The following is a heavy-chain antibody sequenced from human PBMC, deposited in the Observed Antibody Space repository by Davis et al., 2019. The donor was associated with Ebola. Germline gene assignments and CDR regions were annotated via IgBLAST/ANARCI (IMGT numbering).Heavy chain of an antibody. CDR1: GYTFTIYG. V-gene: IGHV1-18*01. CDR3: ARSRAAAHQGGWFDP. CDR2: ISAYNGNT. Sequence: ASVKVSCKASGYTFTIYGISWVRQAPGQGLEWMGWISAYNGNTNYAQKLQGRVTTTTDTSTSTAYMELRSLRSDDTAVYYCARSRAAAHQGGWFDPWGQGTLVTVSS. J-gene: IGHJ5*02. D-gene: IGHD6-13*01.